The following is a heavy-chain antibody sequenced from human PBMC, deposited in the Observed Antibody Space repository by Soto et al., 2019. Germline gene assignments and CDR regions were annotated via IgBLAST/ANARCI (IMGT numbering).Heavy chain of an antibody. V-gene: IGHV3-21*01. CDR3: ARYYYDSSGQVYYFDY. CDR2: ISSSSSYI. J-gene: IGHJ4*02. CDR1: GFTFSSYS. Sequence: GGSLRLSCAASGFTFSSYSMNWVRPAPGKGLEWVSSISSSSSYIYYADSVKGRFTISRDNAKNSLYLQMNSLRAEDTAVYYCARYYYDSSGQVYYFDYWGQGTLVTV. D-gene: IGHD3-22*01.